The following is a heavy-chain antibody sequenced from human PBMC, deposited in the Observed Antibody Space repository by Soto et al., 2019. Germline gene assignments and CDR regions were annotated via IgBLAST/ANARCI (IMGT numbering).Heavy chain of an antibody. CDR1: GFTVSNNY. D-gene: IGHD1-1*01. Sequence: TGGSLRLSCAASGFTVSNNYMTWVRQAPGKGLEWVSVIYSGGTTYYADSVKGRFTIHRDNSNNTLYLQMNTLRAEDTAMYYCARLAWTTRNFDYWGQGTLVTVSS. CDR3: ARLAWTTRNFDY. CDR2: IYSGGTT. J-gene: IGHJ4*02. V-gene: IGHV3-53*01.